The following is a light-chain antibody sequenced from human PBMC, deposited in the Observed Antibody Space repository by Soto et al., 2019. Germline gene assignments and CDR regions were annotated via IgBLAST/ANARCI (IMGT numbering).Light chain of an antibody. CDR3: QHCNNWPIT. V-gene: IGKV3-15*01. CDR1: QSVSSN. J-gene: IGKJ5*01. CDR2: GAS. Sequence: EIVLTQSPATLSVSPGESATLYCRASQSVSSNLAWYQQKPGQAPRLLIYGASTRATGFPARFSGSGSGTEFTLTISSLQSEDFAVYYCQHCNNWPITFGQGTRLEIK.